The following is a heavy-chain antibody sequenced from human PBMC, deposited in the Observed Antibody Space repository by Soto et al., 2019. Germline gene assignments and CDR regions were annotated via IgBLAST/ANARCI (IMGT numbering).Heavy chain of an antibody. J-gene: IGHJ4*02. V-gene: IGHV1-69*06. D-gene: IGHD2-15*01. CDR1: GGTFSTFV. CDR2: ISPIFGTA. CDR3: AKSRYCSGGSCYLFDS. Sequence: SVKVSCKTSGGTFSTFVMSWVRRAPGQGLEWMGGISPIFGTANYAQKFQGRVTITADKSTSTAYMELSSLRSDDTAVYYCAKSRYCSGGSCYLFDSWGQGALVSVSS.